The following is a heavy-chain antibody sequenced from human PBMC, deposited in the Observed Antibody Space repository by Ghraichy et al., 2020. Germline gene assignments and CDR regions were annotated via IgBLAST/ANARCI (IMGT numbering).Heavy chain of an antibody. V-gene: IGHV4-34*01. Sequence: SETLSLTCAVYGGSFSGYYWSWIRQPPGKGLEWIGEINRSGSTNYNPSLKSRVTISVDTSKNQFSLKLSSVTAADTAVYYCARCASPYGSAYDFWGQGTLVTVSS. J-gene: IGHJ4*02. D-gene: IGHD3-10*01. CDR1: GGSFSGYY. CDR2: INRSGST. CDR3: ARCASPYGSAYDF.